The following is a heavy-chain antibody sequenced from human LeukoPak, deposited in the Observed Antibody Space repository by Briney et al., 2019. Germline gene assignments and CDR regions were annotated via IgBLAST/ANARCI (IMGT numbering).Heavy chain of an antibody. J-gene: IGHJ4*02. Sequence: ASVKVSCKASGYTFTSYAMHWVRQAPGQRLEWMGWINAGNGNTKYSQKFQGRVTITRDTSASTAYMELSSLRSEDTAVYYCARGRRYFDYLLGENYFDYWGQGTLVTVSS. CDR3: ARGRRYFDYLLGENYFDY. D-gene: IGHD3-9*01. CDR1: GYTFTSYA. V-gene: IGHV1-3*01. CDR2: INAGNGNT.